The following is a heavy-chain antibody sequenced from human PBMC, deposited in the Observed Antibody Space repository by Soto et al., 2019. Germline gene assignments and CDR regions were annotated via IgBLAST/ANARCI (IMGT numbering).Heavy chain of an antibody. CDR1: GFTFSSYG. Sequence: GGSLRLSCAASGFTFSSYGMHWVRQAPGKGLEWVAVISYDGSNKYYADSVKGRFTISRDNSKNTLYLQMHSLRAEDTAAYYCAEGEFSVVVTAIPNYCGQGTLVTVSS. J-gene: IGHJ4*01. D-gene: IGHD2-21*02. CDR2: ISYDGSNK. CDR3: AEGEFSVVVTAIPNY. V-gene: IGHV3-30*18.